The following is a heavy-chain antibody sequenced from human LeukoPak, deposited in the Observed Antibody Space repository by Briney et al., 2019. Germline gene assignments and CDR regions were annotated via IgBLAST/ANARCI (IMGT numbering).Heavy chain of an antibody. V-gene: IGHV7-4-1*02. J-gene: IGHJ4*02. CDR2: INTNTGNP. Sequence: ASVKVSCKASGYTFTTYAMNWVRQAPGQGLEWMGWINTNTGNPTYAQGFTGRFVFSLDTSVSTAYLQISSLKAEDTAVYYCARDSPIAAAGYQFLNFDYWGQGTLVTVSS. CDR1: GYTFTTYA. CDR3: ARDSPIAAAGYQFLNFDY. D-gene: IGHD6-13*01.